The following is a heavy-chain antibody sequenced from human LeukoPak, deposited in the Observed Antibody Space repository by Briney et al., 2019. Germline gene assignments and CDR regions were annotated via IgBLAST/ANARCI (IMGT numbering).Heavy chain of an antibody. CDR3: ARRAIVVVPAAPRDAFDI. D-gene: IGHD2-2*01. CDR2: IIPIFGTA. V-gene: IGHV1-69*13. CDR1: GGTFSSYA. J-gene: IGHJ3*02. Sequence: ASVKVSCKASGGTFSSYAISWVRQAPGQGLEWMGGIIPIFGTANYAQKFQGRVTITADESTSTAYMELSSLRSEDTAVYYCARRAIVVVPAAPRDAFDIWGQGTMVTVSS.